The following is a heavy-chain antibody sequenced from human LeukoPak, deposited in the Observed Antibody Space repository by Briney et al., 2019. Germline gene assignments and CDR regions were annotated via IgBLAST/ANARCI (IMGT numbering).Heavy chain of an antibody. V-gene: IGHV3-30*18. J-gene: IGHJ4*02. CDR3: AKDEGVSGNSILTGIDY. CDR1: GFTFSSNG. D-gene: IGHD4-23*01. Sequence: GGSLRLSCAASGFTFSSNGMHWVRQAPGKGLEWVAVISYDGSNKYYGDSVKGRFTISKDNSKNTLYLQMNSLRAEDTAVYYCAKDEGVSGNSILTGIDYWGQGTLVTVSS. CDR2: ISYDGSNK.